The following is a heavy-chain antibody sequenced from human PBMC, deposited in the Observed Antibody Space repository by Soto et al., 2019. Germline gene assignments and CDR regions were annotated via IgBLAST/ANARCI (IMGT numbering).Heavy chain of an antibody. CDR2: ISAYNGNT. Sequence: ASVKVSCKASGYTFTSYGISWVRQAPGQGLEWMGWISAYNGNTNYAQKLQGRVTMTTDTSTSTAYMELRSLRSDDTAVYYCARDRGYCSGGSCYSSPLDYWGQGTLVTVSS. CDR3: ARDRGYCSGGSCYSSPLDY. V-gene: IGHV1-18*01. J-gene: IGHJ4*02. D-gene: IGHD2-15*01. CDR1: GYTFTSYG.